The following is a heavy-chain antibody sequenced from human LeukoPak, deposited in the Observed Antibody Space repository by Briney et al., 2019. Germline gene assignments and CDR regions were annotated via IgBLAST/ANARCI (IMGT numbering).Heavy chain of an antibody. J-gene: IGHJ4*02. V-gene: IGHV4-38-2*02. CDR2: IYHSGST. Sequence: SETLSLTCSVSGYSISSGYYWGWIGQPPGKGLEWIGSIYHSGSTNYNPSLKSRVTISVDTSKNQFSLKLSSVTAADTAVYYCARQYSSGWSGTHYDYWGQGTLVTVSS. CDR3: ARQYSSGWSGTHYDY. D-gene: IGHD6-19*01. CDR1: GYSISSGYY.